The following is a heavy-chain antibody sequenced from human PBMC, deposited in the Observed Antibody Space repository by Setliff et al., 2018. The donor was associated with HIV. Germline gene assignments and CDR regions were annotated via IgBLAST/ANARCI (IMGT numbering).Heavy chain of an antibody. V-gene: IGHV2-70*11. Sequence: SDPTLVNPTQTLTLTCTFSGFSLSTGGLCVGWIRQPPGKALEWLARIDWDDDKYYSTSLKTRLTISKDTSKNQVVLTMTNMDPVDTATYYCARSGIVSGSYLAFDYWGQGTLVTVS. CDR2: IDWDDDK. J-gene: IGHJ4*02. D-gene: IGHD1-26*01. CDR3: ARSGIVSGSYLAFDY. CDR1: GFSLSTGGLC.